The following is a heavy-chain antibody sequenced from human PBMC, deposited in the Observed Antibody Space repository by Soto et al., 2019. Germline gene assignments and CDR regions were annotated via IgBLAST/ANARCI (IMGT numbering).Heavy chain of an antibody. CDR2: IKQDGSEK. Sequence: EVQLVESGGGLVQPGGSLRLSCAASGFTFSSYWMSWVRQAPGKGLEWVANIKQDGSEKYYVDSVKGRFTISRDNAKNSLYLQMNSLRAEDTAVYYCARAPLVPITMIVVVGFDYWGQGTLVTVSS. J-gene: IGHJ4*02. D-gene: IGHD3-22*01. CDR1: GFTFSSYW. V-gene: IGHV3-7*05. CDR3: ARAPLVPITMIVVVGFDY.